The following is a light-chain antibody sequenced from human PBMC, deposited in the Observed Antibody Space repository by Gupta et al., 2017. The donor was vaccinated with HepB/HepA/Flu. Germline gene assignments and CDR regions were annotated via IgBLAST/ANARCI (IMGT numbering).Light chain of an antibody. CDR2: DAP. J-gene: IGKJ2*01. CDR1: QSVSTY. V-gene: IGKV3-11*01. Sequence: EIVLTQSPATLSFSPGERATLSCRASQSVSTYLAWYQQKVGQAPRLLIYDAPNRATGIPARFSGNGSGTDFTLTISSLEPEDFAVYYCQQHTNWPYTFGQGTKLEIK. CDR3: QQHTNWPYT.